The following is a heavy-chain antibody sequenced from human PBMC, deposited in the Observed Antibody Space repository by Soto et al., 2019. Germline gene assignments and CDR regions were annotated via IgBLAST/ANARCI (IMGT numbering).Heavy chain of an antibody. CDR3: ARDGIAARFDS. Sequence: PSETLSLTCTVSGGSVSGAGYYWTWIRQYPGKGLEWIGYVYYSGTTYYTPSLKSRLTISIDTSKNQFSLKLSSVTAADTAVYYCARDGIAARFDSWGQGILVTVSS. V-gene: IGHV4-31*03. CDR1: GGSVSGAGYY. CDR2: VYYSGTT. D-gene: IGHD6-6*01. J-gene: IGHJ5*01.